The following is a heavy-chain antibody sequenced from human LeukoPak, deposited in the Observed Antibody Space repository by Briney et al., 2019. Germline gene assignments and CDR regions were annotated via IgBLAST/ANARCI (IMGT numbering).Heavy chain of an antibody. D-gene: IGHD3-22*01. Sequence: SETLSLTCTVSGGSISSSSYCWGWIRQPPGKGLEWIGSIYYSGSTYYNPSLKSRVTISVDTSKNQFPLKLSSVTAADTAAYYCARMEDYYDNSGYYFQWFDPWGQGTLVTVSS. CDR1: GGSISSSSYC. CDR2: IYYSGST. V-gene: IGHV4-39*01. J-gene: IGHJ5*02. CDR3: ARMEDYYDNSGYYFQWFDP.